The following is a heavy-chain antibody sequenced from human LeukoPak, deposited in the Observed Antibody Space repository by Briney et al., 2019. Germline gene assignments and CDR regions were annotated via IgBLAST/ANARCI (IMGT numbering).Heavy chain of an antibody. D-gene: IGHD2-2*02. CDR3: ARLGDIVVVPAAIDRGGQQLVQDY. CDR2: INPNSGGT. J-gene: IGHJ4*02. Sequence: ASVKVSCKASGYTFTGYYMHWVRQAPRQGLEWMGWINPNSGGTNYAQKFQGRATMTRDTSISTAYMELSRLRSDDTAVYYCARLGDIVVVPAAIDRGGQQLVQDYWGQGTLVTVS. CDR1: GYTFTGYY. V-gene: IGHV1-2*02.